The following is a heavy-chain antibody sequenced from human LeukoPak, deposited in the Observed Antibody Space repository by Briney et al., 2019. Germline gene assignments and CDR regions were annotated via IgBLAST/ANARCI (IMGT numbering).Heavy chain of an antibody. D-gene: IGHD2-15*01. CDR2: ISAYNGNT. CDR3: ARGKDVVVVAATPNNAFDI. J-gene: IGHJ3*02. CDR1: GYTFTSYG. Sequence: SVKVSCKASGYTFTSYGISWVRQAPGQGLEWMGWISAYNGNTNYAQKLQGRVTMTTDTSTSTAYMELRSLRPDDTAVYYCARGKDVVVVAATPNNAFDIWGQGTMVTVSS. V-gene: IGHV1-18*01.